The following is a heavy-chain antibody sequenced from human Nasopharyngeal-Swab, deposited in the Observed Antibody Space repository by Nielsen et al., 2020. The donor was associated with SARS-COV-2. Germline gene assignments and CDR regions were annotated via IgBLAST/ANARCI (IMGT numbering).Heavy chain of an antibody. V-gene: IGHV1-46*01. CDR1: GYTFTSYY. CDR3: ARELVVVIKNDYYYYYGMDV. CDR2: INPSGGST. Sequence: SVKVSCKASGYTFTSYYMHWVRQAPGQGLEWMGIINPSGGSTSYAQKFQGRVTMTRDTSTSTVYMELSSLRSEDTAAYYCARELVVVIKNDYYYYYGMDVWGQGTTVTVSS. D-gene: IGHD3-22*01. J-gene: IGHJ6*02.